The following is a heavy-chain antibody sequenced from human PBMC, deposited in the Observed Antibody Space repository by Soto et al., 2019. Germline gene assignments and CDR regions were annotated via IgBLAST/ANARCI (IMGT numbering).Heavy chain of an antibody. D-gene: IGHD1-1*01. V-gene: IGHV4-4*07. CDR2: IYATGTT. CDR3: VRDGTKTLRDWFAP. J-gene: IGHJ5*02. CDR1: DDSIGFLS. Sequence: SLSYSVFDDSIGFLSWIWLCTSAGTGLEWIGRIYATGTTDYNPSLKSRVMMSVDTSRKQFSLKLRSVTAADTAVYDCVRDGTKTLRDWFAPWGKGTAVTVSS.